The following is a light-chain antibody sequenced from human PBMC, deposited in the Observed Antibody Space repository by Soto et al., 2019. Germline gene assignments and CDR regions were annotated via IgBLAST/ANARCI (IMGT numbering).Light chain of an antibody. V-gene: IGKV3-11*01. CDR3: RQRNNCPLT. CDR1: QSVSSY. CDR2: DAS. J-gene: IGKJ3*01. Sequence: EIVLTQSPATLSLSPGERATLSCRASQSVSSYLAWSQQKPGQAPRLLIYDASNRATDVPARFSGSGSGTAFLLTTSSRVPDDFAVYSCRQRNNCPLTFGPGTKVDVK.